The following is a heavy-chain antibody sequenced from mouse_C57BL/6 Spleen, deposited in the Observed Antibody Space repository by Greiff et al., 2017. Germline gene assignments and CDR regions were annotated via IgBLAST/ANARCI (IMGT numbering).Heavy chain of an antibody. J-gene: IGHJ4*01. CDR2: IYPGGGDT. CDR1: GYAFSSSW. CDR3: ARGGGMDY. V-gene: IGHV1-82*01. Sequence: VQVVVSGPELVKPGASVKISCKASGYAFSSSWMNWVKQRPGKGLEWIGRIYPGGGDTNYNGKFKGKATLTADKSSSTAYMQLSSLTSEDSAVYFCARGGGMDYWGQGTSVTVSS.